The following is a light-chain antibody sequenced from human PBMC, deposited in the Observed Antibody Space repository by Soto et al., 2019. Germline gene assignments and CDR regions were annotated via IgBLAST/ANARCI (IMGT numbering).Light chain of an antibody. CDR2: KAS. Sequence: DIQMTQSPSTLSASVGDRVTITCRASQSLSSWLAWYQQKPGKAPNLLIYKASSLESGVPSRFSGSGSGTEFTLTISSLQPDDCATYFCQQYNTYPWTFGQGTKVEIK. J-gene: IGKJ1*01. CDR3: QQYNTYPWT. CDR1: QSLSSW. V-gene: IGKV1-5*03.